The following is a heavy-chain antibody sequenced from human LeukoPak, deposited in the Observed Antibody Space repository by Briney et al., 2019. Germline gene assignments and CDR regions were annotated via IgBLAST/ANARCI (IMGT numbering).Heavy chain of an antibody. CDR2: IIPTLGIA. CDR3: ARSVREQYWAGWYFDL. V-gene: IGHV1-69*04. J-gene: IGHJ2*01. Sequence: ASVKVSCKASGGTFSSYAISWVRQAPGQGLEWMGRIIPTLGIANYAQKFQGRVTITADKSASTAYMELSSLRSEDTAVYYCARSVREQYWAGWYFDLWGRGTPVTVSS. D-gene: IGHD4-4*01. CDR1: GGTFSSYA.